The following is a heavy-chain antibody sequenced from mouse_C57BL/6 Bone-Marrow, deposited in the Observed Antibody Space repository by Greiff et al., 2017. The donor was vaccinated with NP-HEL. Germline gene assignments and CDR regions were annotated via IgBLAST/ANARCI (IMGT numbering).Heavy chain of an antibody. Sequence: QVQLQQPGAELVKPGASVKLSCKASGYTFTSYWMHWVKQRPGQGLEWIGMIHPNSGSTNYNEKFKSKATLTVDKSSSTAYMQLSSLTSEDSAVYYCARGGKKITTVVYFDYWGQGTTLTVSS. CDR2: IHPNSGST. CDR3: ARGGKKITTVVYFDY. D-gene: IGHD1-1*01. J-gene: IGHJ2*01. CDR1: GYTFTSYW. V-gene: IGHV1-64*01.